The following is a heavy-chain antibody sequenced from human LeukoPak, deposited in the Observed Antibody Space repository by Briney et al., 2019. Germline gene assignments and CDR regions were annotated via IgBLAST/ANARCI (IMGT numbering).Heavy chain of an antibody. Sequence: SETLSLTCTVSGGSISSSSYYWGWIRQPPGKGLEWIGSIYYSGSTYYNPSLKSRVTISVDTSKNQFSLKLSSVTAADTAVYYCARGGQNRWFDPWGQGTLVTVSS. J-gene: IGHJ5*02. D-gene: IGHD3-10*01. V-gene: IGHV4-39*07. CDR1: GGSISSSSYY. CDR2: IYYSGST. CDR3: ARGGQNRWFDP.